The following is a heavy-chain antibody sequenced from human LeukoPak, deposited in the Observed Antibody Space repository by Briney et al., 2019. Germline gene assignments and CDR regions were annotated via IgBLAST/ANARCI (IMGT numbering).Heavy chain of an antibody. CDR1: GFTVSSNY. CDR2: IYSGGST. D-gene: IGHD3-22*01. V-gene: IGHV3-53*01. CDR3: AGAAYYYDSSGYYSYDY. Sequence: PGGSLRLSCAASGFTVSSNYMSWVRQAPGKGLEWVSVIYSGGSTYYADSVKGRFTISRDNPKNTLYLQMNSLRAEDTAVYYCAGAAYYYDSSGYYSYDYWGQGTLVTVSS. J-gene: IGHJ4*02.